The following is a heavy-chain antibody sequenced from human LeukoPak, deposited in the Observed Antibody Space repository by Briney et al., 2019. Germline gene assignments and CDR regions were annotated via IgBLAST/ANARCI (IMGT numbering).Heavy chain of an antibody. CDR1: GGTFSSYT. CDR2: VIPILGIA. V-gene: IGHV1-69*02. J-gene: IGHJ3*02. Sequence: ASVKVSCKASGGTFSSYTISWVRQAPGQGLEWMGRVIPILGIANYAQKFQGRVTITADKSTSTAYMELSSLRSEDTAVYYCASPRALYCSSTSCQTANGAFDIWGQGTMVTVSS. CDR3: ASPRALYCSSTSCQTANGAFDI. D-gene: IGHD2-2*01.